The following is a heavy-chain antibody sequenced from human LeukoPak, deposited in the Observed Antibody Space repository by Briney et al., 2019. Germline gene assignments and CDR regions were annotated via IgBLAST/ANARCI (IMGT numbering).Heavy chain of an antibody. V-gene: IGHV3-21*01. J-gene: IGHJ4*02. CDR1: GFTFSSYS. D-gene: IGHD3-22*01. CDR2: ISSSSSYI. CDR3: ARESYYYDSSGSTTRFDY. Sequence: GGSLRLSCAASGFTFSSYSMNWVRQAPGKGLEWVSSISSSSSYIYYADSVKGRFTISRDNAKNSLYLQMNSLRAEDTAVYYCARESYYYDSSGSTTRFDYWGQGTLVTVSS.